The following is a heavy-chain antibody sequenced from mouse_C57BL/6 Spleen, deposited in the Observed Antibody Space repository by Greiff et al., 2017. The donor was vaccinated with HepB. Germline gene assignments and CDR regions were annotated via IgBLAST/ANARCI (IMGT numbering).Heavy chain of an antibody. CDR2: IYPGSGST. D-gene: IGHD4-1*01. J-gene: IGHJ2*01. CDR1: GYTFTSYW. CDR3: ARTVWGGGEFDY. Sequence: VKLQQPGAELVKPGASVKMSCKASGYTFTSYWITWVKQRPGQGLEWIGHIYPGSGSTNYNQKFKSKATLTVDTSSSTAYMQLSSLTSEDSAVYYCARTVWGGGEFDYWGQGTTLTVSS. V-gene: IGHV1-55*01.